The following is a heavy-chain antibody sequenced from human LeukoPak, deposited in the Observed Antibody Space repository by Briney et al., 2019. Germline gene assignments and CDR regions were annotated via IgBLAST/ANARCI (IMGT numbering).Heavy chain of an antibody. D-gene: IGHD3-10*01. V-gene: IGHV3-23*01. CDR2: ISGSGGST. CDR1: GFTFSSYA. CDR3: ATVLTGRMVRGVIIDTLFDY. Sequence: GGSLRLSCAASGFTFSSYAISWVRQAPGKGLEWVSAISGSGGSTYYADSVKGRFTISRDNSKNTLYLQMNSLRAEDTAVYYCATVLTGRMVRGVIIDTLFDYWGQVTLVTVSS. J-gene: IGHJ4*02.